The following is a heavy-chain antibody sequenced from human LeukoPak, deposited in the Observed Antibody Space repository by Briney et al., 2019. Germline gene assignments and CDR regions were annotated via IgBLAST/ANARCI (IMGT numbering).Heavy chain of an antibody. CDR1: GGTFSSYA. V-gene: IGHV1-2*02. Sequence: ASVKVSCKASGGTFSSYAISWVRQAPGQGLEWMGWINPNSGGTNYAQKFQGRATMTRDTSISTAYMELSRLRSDDTAVYYCARLTTSQWLVPSVSYFDYWGQGTLVTVSS. J-gene: IGHJ4*02. CDR3: ARLTTSQWLVPSVSYFDY. CDR2: INPNSGGT. D-gene: IGHD6-19*01.